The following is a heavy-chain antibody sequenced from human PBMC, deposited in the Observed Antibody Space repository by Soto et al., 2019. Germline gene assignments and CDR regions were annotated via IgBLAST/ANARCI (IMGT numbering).Heavy chain of an antibody. CDR1: GYGFMNYG. J-gene: IGHJ4*02. V-gene: IGHV1-18*01. CDR2: ISTYNGNT. D-gene: IGHD4-17*01. Sequence: ASVKVSCKASGYGFMNYGISWVRQAPGQGLAWMGWISTYNGNTDYAQKFQDRVTMTADASINTAYMELRNLRSDDTAVYYCARGWDYTDYYGDFWGQGTQVTVSS. CDR3: ARGWDYTDYYGDF.